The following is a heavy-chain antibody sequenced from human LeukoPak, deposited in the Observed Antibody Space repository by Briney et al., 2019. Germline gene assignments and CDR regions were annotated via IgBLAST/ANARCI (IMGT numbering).Heavy chain of an antibody. V-gene: IGHV4-34*01. J-gene: IGHJ4*02. CDR3: ARGGVHGGVRYQLLSGGLRY. CDR1: GGSFSGYY. Sequence: PSETLSLTCAVYGGSFSGYYWSWIRQPPGKGLEWIGEINHSGSTNYNPSLKSRVTISVDTSKNQFSLKLSSVTAADTAVDYCARGGVHGGVRYQLLSGGLRYWGQGTLVTVSS. D-gene: IGHD2-2*01. CDR2: INHSGST.